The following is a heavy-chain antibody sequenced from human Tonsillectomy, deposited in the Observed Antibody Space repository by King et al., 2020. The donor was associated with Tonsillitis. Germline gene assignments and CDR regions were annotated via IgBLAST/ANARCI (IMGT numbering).Heavy chain of an antibody. CDR1: GFTFRNAW. CDR2: IKSKTDGGTI. J-gene: IGHJ5*02. D-gene: IGHD3-10*01. Sequence: VQLVESGGGLAKPGESLRLSCAASGFTFRNAWMSWIRQAPGKGLEWVGRIKSKTDGGTIDYTAPVEGRFIISRDDSENTLYLQMNSLKTEDTAVYYCNGWFGNPVEGYFDPWGQGTLVTVSS. CDR3: NGWFGNPVEGYFDP. V-gene: IGHV3-15*01.